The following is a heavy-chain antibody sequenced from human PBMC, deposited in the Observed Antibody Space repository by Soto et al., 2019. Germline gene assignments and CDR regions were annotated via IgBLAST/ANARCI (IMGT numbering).Heavy chain of an antibody. D-gene: IGHD2-2*01. CDR3: ARSQGSSTSLEIYYYYYYGMDV. J-gene: IGHJ6*02. CDR1: GGTFGSYA. V-gene: IGHV1-69*01. CDR2: IIPIPGTA. Sequence: QVQLVQSVAEVKKPGSSVKVSCKASGGTFGSYAISWVRQAPGQGLEWMGGIIPIPGTAHYAQKFQGRVTIAADESTSTAYMELSSLRSEDTAVYYCARSQGSSTSLEIYYYYYYGMDVWGQGTTVTVSS.